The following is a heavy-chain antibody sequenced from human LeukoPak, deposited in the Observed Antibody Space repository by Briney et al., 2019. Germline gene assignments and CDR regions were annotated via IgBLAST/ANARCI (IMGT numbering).Heavy chain of an antibody. Sequence: PSETLSLTCAVYGESFSGYYWNWIRQPPGKGLEWIGEINHSGSTNYNPSLKSRVTISVDTSKKQFSLKLSSVTAADTAVYFCARGDIAASGTPYDYWGQGTLVTVSS. V-gene: IGHV4-34*01. J-gene: IGHJ4*02. CDR3: ARGDIAASGTPYDY. CDR1: GESFSGYY. CDR2: INHSGST. D-gene: IGHD6-13*01.